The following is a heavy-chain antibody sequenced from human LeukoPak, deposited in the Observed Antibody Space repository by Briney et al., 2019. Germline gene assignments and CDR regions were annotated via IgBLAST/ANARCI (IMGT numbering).Heavy chain of an antibody. CDR3: SRALRLSGDAFDI. V-gene: IGHV3-49*03. Sequence: GGSLRLSCTGSGFNFGYFPMSWFRQAPGKGLEWVAFIRNKDYGETTEYAASVEGRFSISRDDSESIAYLQMSSLKAEDTAVYYCSRALRLSGDAFDIWGQGTMVTVSS. D-gene: IGHD2/OR15-2a*01. CDR2: IRNKDYGETT. CDR1: GFNFGYFP. J-gene: IGHJ3*02.